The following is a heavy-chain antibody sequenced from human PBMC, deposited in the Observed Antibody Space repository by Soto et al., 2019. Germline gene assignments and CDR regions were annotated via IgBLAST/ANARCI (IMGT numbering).Heavy chain of an antibody. Sequence: QVQLQESGPGLVKPSETLSLTCSVSGGSISSYHWSWIRQPPGKGLEWIDYIYYSGSTNYNPSLTSRVTISVDTSKNQFALKLSSVTAADTAVYYCARKGYSSSWYFDLWGRGTLVTVSS. CDR2: IYYSGST. V-gene: IGHV4-59*01. CDR1: GGSISSYH. D-gene: IGHD6-13*01. CDR3: ARKGYSSSWYFDL. J-gene: IGHJ2*01.